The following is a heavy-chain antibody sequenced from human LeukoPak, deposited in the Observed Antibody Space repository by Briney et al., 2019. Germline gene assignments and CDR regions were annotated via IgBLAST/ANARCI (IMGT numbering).Heavy chain of an antibody. CDR3: AKRSPYFFDY. D-gene: IGHD2-15*01. J-gene: IGHJ4*02. V-gene: IGHV3-23*01. CDR1: GITFSSQA. Sequence: GGSLILSCAASGITFSSQAMSWVRQAPGKGLEWVSAISGSGGSTYYADSVKGRFTISRDNSKNTLYLQMYSLRAEDTAVYYCAKRSPYFFDYWGQGTLVTVSS. CDR2: ISGSGGST.